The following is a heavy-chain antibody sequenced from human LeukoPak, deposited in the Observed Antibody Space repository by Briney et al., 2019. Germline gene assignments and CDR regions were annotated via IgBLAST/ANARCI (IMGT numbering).Heavy chain of an antibody. CDR3: VKDIYTGYDTFDY. CDR1: GFTFSTYA. V-gene: IGHV3-64D*06. D-gene: IGHD5-12*01. CDR2: ISSNGGKT. Sequence: GGSLRLPCSASGFTFSTYAMHWVRQAPGKGLEYVSAISSNGGKTYYADSVKGRFTISRDNSKNTLYLQMSSLRAEDTAVYYCVKDIYTGYDTFDYWGQGTLVTVSS. J-gene: IGHJ4*02.